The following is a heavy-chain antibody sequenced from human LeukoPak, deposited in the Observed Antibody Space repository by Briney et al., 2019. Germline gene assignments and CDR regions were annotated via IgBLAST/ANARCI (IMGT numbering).Heavy chain of an antibody. CDR3: ARGLNYSDTTGYYPAYMDV. J-gene: IGHJ6*03. CDR1: GGSFSGYY. Sequence: SETLSLTCAVYGGSFSGYYWSWIRQPPGKGLEWIGEISHSGNSNYNASLKSRVTISVDTSKNQFSLRLSSLTAADAALYYCARGLNYSDTTGYYPAYMDVWGRGTTVTVSS. CDR2: ISHSGNS. D-gene: IGHD3-22*01. V-gene: IGHV4-34*01.